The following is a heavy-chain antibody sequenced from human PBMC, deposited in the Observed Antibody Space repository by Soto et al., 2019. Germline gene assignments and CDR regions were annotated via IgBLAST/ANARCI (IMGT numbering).Heavy chain of an antibody. V-gene: IGHV3-23*01. CDR2: ISGGGTNT. CDR1: GFTFSSYA. J-gene: IGHJ4*02. D-gene: IGHD4-17*01. CDR3: AKGSYGDYDPDY. Sequence: EVQLLESGGGLVQPGGSLRLSCAASGFTFSSYAMNWVRQAPGKGLEWVSTISGGGTNTYYADSVKGRFTISRDNSKTTLYLQMNSLRAEDTAVYYCAKGSYGDYDPDYWGQGTLITVSS.